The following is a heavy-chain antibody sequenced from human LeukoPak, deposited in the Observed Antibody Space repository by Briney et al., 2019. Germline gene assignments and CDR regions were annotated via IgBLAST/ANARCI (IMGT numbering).Heavy chain of an antibody. CDR2: ISGSGGST. D-gene: IGHD3-10*01. Sequence: GGSLRLSCAASGFTFSSYGMSWVRQAPGKGLEWVPAISGSGGSTYYADSVKGRFTISRDNSKNTLYLQMNSLRAEDTAVYYCAKDGVALLWFGRVPSDAFDIWGQGTMVTVSS. CDR1: GFTFSSYG. V-gene: IGHV3-23*01. CDR3: AKDGVALLWFGRVPSDAFDI. J-gene: IGHJ3*02.